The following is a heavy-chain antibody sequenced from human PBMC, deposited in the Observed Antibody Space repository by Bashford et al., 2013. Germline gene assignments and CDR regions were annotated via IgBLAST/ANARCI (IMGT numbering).Heavy chain of an antibody. CDR2: FDPEDGET. CDR3: AREARVGRDGYNLHFDY. Sequence: ASVKVSCKVSEYTLTEFPMHWVRQAPGKGLEWMGGFDPEDGETIYAQKFQGRVTMTRDTSISTAYMELSRLRSDDTAVYYCAREARVGRDGYNLHFDYWGQGTLVTVSS. J-gene: IGHJ4*02. CDR1: EYTLTEFP. D-gene: IGHD5-24*01. V-gene: IGHV1-24*01.